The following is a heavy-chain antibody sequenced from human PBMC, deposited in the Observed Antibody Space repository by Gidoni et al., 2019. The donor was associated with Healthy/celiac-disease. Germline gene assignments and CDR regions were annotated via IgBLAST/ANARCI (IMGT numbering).Heavy chain of an antibody. Sequence: QVQLVDSGGGVVQLGRSLILSCAASGFTFSSYAMHWVRQAPGKGLEWVAVISYDGSNKYYADSVKGRFTISRDNSKNTLYLQMNSLRAEDTAVYYCARDLSPLYGDHADYWGQGTLVTVSS. CDR3: ARDLSPLYGDHADY. J-gene: IGHJ4*02. V-gene: IGHV3-30*04. CDR2: ISYDGSNK. CDR1: GFTFSSYA. D-gene: IGHD4-17*01.